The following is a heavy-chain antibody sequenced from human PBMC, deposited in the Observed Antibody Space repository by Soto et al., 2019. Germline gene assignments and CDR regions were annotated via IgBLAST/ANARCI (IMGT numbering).Heavy chain of an antibody. D-gene: IGHD4-4*01. CDR2: IDSDGSTT. J-gene: IGHJ6*02. Sequence: EVQLVESGGGLVQPGGSLRLSCAASGFTFSVYWMHWVRQAPGKGLVWVSRIDSDGSTTSYADSVKGRFTISRDNAKSTLYLQMNSLRAEDTAVYYCARPGYSNYGPGVDVWGQGNTVTVS. CDR1: GFTFSVYW. CDR3: ARPGYSNYGPGVDV. V-gene: IGHV3-74*01.